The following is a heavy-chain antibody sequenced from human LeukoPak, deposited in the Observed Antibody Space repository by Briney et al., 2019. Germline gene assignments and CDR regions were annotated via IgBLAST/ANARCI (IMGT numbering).Heavy chain of an antibody. CDR3: ATLDYYGSGSASDY. Sequence: SETLSLTCTVSGGSISSYYWSWIRQPPRKGLEWIGYIYYSGSTNYNPSLKSRVTISVDTSKNQFSLKLNSVTAADTAVYYCATLDYYGSGSASDYWGQGTLVTVSS. V-gene: IGHV4-59*12. CDR1: GGSISSYY. D-gene: IGHD3-10*01. CDR2: IYYSGST. J-gene: IGHJ4*02.